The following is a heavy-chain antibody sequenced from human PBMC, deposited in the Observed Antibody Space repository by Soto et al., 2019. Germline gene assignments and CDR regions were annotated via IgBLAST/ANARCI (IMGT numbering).Heavy chain of an antibody. Sequence: GGSLRLSCAASGFTFSSYAMSWVRQAPGKGLEWVSAISGSGGSTYYADSVKGRFTISRDNSKNTLYLQMNSLRAEDTAVYYCAKDRSITMIVVVISGSDYWGQGTLVTVSS. CDR1: GFTFSSYA. CDR2: ISGSGGST. J-gene: IGHJ4*02. D-gene: IGHD3-22*01. V-gene: IGHV3-23*01. CDR3: AKDRSITMIVVVISGSDY.